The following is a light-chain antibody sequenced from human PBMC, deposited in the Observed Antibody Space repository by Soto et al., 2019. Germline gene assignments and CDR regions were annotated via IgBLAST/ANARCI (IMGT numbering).Light chain of an antibody. CDR1: QSVSSN. Sequence: EIVMTQSPATLSVSPGERATLSCRASQSVSSNLAWYQQKPGQAPRLLIYGASTRATGIPARFSGSGSGTEFTLTISSLKSKDFAFYYCQQYKNWPPWTFGQGTKGEIK. CDR2: GAS. V-gene: IGKV3-15*01. J-gene: IGKJ1*01. CDR3: QQYKNWPPWT.